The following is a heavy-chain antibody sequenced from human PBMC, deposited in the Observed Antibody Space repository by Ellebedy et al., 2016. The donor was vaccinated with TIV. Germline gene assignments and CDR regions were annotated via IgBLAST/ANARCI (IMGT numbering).Heavy chain of an antibody. CDR3: ARGRSFN. CDR1: GFTFDDYA. CDR2: ISGDGGST. D-gene: IGHD3-10*01. Sequence: PGGSLRLSCAASGFTFDDYAMHWVRQAPGKGLEWVSLISGDGGSTYYADSVKGRFTISRDNAKNSLYLQMNSLRAEDTAVYYCARGRSFNWGQGTLVTVSS. V-gene: IGHV3-43*02. J-gene: IGHJ4*02.